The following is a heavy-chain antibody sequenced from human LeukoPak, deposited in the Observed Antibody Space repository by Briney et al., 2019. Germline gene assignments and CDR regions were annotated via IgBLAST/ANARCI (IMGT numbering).Heavy chain of an antibody. D-gene: IGHD2-8*01. CDR3: AKQDVGLIPATLFFKTEFDF. Sequence: GGSLRLSCVASGFPFGIYAMSWVRQAPGKGLEWVSSLSANGDNTYYADSVKGRFTISRDNSKSTLYLQMNSLRVEDTAIYYCAKQDVGLIPATLFFKTEFDFWGQGTLVTVSS. CDR2: LSANGDNT. V-gene: IGHV3-23*01. CDR1: GFPFGIYA. J-gene: IGHJ4*02.